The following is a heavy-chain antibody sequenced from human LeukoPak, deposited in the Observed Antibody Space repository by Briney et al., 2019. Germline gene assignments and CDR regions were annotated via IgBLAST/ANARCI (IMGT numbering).Heavy chain of an antibody. D-gene: IGHD3-22*01. CDR3: ARGGSVVDPQDY. V-gene: IGHV4-59*01. CDR1: GGSISSYY. Sequence: SETLSPTCTVSGGSISSYYWSWIRQPPGKGLEWIGYIYYSGSTNYNPSLKSRVTISVDTSKNQFSLKLSSVTAADTAVYYCARGGSVVDPQDYWGQGTLVTVSS. J-gene: IGHJ4*02. CDR2: IYYSGST.